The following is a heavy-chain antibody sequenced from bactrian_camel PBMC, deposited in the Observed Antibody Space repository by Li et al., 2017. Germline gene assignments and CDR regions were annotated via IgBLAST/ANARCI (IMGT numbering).Heavy chain of an antibody. J-gene: IGHJ4*01. Sequence: QVQLVESGGGSVQAGGSLTVSCVASGATHMSSFCMAWFRQIPGNEREGVASIAQDGRATYADSLEGRFTISKDNAKDTLYLQMNSLKPEDTAIYYCAAAKGLPDLLRGGYLSARSYNYWGRGTQVTVS. D-gene: IGHD3*01. CDR2: IAQDGRAT. CDR3: AAAKGLPDLLRGGYLSARSYNY. V-gene: IGHV3S6*01. CDR1: GATHMSSFC.